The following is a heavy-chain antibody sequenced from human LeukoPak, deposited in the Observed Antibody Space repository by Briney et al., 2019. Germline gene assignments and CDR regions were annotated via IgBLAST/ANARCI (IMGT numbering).Heavy chain of an antibody. CDR1: GFTFDDYA. V-gene: IGHV3-9*03. J-gene: IGHJ3*02. Sequence: GGSLRLSCAASGFTFDDYAMHWGRQAPGKGVERVSGISWNSGSIGYADSVKGRFTISRDNAKNSLYLQMNSLRAEDMALYYCAKDWNYDILTGRAFDIWGQGTMVTVSS. CDR2: ISWNSGSI. D-gene: IGHD3-9*01. CDR3: AKDWNYDILTGRAFDI.